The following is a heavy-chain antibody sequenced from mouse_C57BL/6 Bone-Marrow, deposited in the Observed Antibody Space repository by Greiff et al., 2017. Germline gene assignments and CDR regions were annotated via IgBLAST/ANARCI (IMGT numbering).Heavy chain of an antibody. CDR1: GFTFSSYG. Sequence: EVQVVESGGDLVKPGGSLKLSCAASGFTFSSYGMSWVRQTPDKRLEWVATISSGGSYTYYPDSVKGRFTISRDNAKNTLYLQMSSLKSEDTAMYYCARPFDYWGQSTTLTVSS. CDR3: ARPFDY. CDR2: ISSGGSYT. J-gene: IGHJ2*01. V-gene: IGHV5-6*01.